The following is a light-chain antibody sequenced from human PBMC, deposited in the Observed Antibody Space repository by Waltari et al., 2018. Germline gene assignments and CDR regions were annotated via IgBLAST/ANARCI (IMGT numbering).Light chain of an antibody. CDR3: QQSHTMLYT. Sequence: DIQLTQSPSSLSASVGDIVTITCRASQSIDTFLNWYQQRPGKAPKVLIYGATTLQSGVPSRFSGSGSGTHFTLTISSLQPDDFATYFCQQSHTMLYTFGQGTKLEIK. CDR2: GAT. CDR1: QSIDTF. J-gene: IGKJ2*01. V-gene: IGKV1-39*01.